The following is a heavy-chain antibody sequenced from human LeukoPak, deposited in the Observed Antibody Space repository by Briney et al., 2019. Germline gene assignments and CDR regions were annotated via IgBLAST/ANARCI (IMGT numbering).Heavy chain of an antibody. CDR3: ANEEDPD. CDR2: IGGSSVYI. J-gene: IGHJ4*02. CDR1: GFTFSSYN. V-gene: IGHV3-21*04. Sequence: GGSLRLSCVASGFTFSSYNMNWVRQAPGKGLEWVSSIGGSSVYIYYADSVKGRFTISRDNSKNTLYLQMNSLRAEDTAVYFCANEEDPDWGQGTLVTVSS.